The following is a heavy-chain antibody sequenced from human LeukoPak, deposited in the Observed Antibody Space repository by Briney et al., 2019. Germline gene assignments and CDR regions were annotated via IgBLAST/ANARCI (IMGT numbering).Heavy chain of an antibody. CDR1: GFTFNSFA. V-gene: IGHV3-23*01. CDR3: ARDLNIAVWDYYYDMDV. J-gene: IGHJ6*02. Sequence: GGSLRLSCAASGFTFNSFAMAWVRQAPGKGLECVSAISDNGDRTFYGDSVKGRFTISRDNAKNSLFLQMNSLRAEDTAVYYCARDLNIAVWDYYYDMDVWGQGTTVTVSS. CDR2: ISDNGDRT. D-gene: IGHD6-19*01.